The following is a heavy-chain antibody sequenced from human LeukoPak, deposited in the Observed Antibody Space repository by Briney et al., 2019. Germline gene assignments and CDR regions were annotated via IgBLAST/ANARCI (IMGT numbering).Heavy chain of an antibody. CDR1: GGSISSYY. Sequence: PSETLSLTCTVSGGSISSYYWGWIRQPPGKGLQWIGYIHYSGSTDYNASLKSRVTISVDTSKNQFSLKLTSLTAADTAVYYCARENYFDYWGQGTLVTVFS. V-gene: IGHV4-59*01. J-gene: IGHJ4*02. CDR3: ARENYFDY. CDR2: IHYSGST.